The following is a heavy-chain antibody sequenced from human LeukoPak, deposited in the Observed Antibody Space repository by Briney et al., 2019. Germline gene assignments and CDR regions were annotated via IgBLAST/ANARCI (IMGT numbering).Heavy chain of an antibody. V-gene: IGHV1-8*01. CDR3: ARIPGPPKYDILTGYYTDDY. CDR1: GYTFTSYD. Sequence: GASVKVSCKASGYTFTSYDINWVRQATGQGLEWMGWMNPNSGNTGCAQKFQGRVTMTRNTSISTAYMELSSLRSEDTAVYYCARIPGPPKYDILTGYYTDDYWGQGTLVTVSS. CDR2: MNPNSGNT. D-gene: IGHD3-9*01. J-gene: IGHJ4*02.